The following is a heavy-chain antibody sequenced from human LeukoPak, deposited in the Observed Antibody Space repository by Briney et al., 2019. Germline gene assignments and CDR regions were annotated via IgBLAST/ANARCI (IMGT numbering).Heavy chain of an antibody. Sequence: GGSLRLSCAASGFTFSSYSMNWVRQAPGKGLEWVSFISSSSSSIYYAASVKGRFTISREDAKNSLYLQLDSLRDEDTAFYYCARGNPVPYWGQGTLVIVSS. CDR1: GFTFSSYS. D-gene: IGHD4-17*01. V-gene: IGHV3-21*01. CDR3: ARGNPVPY. CDR2: ISSSSSSI. J-gene: IGHJ4*02.